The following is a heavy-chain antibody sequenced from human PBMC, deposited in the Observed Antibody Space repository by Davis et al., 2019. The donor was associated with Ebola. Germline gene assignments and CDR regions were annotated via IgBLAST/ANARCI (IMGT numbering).Heavy chain of an antibody. CDR1: RFTFSSYS. V-gene: IGHV3-21*01. CDR3: ARPSRGGLQGTDY. J-gene: IGHJ4*02. Sequence: GGSLRLSCAASRFTFSSYSMNWVRQAPGKGLEWVSSISSSSSYIYYADSVKGRFTISRDNAKNSLYLQMNSLRAEDTAVYYCARPSRGGLQGTDYWGQGTLVTVSS. CDR2: ISSSSSYI. D-gene: IGHD4-11*01.